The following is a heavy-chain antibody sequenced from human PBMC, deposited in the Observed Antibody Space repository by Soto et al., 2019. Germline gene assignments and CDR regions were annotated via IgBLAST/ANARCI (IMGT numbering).Heavy chain of an antibody. CDR2: INHSGST. J-gene: IGHJ5*02. CDR1: GGSFSGYY. Sequence: SETLSLTCAVYGGSFSGYYWSWIRQPPGKGLEWIGEINHSGSTNYNPSLKSRVTISVDTSKNQFSLKLSSVTAADTAVYYCARSYGDYVRLYDPWGQGTLVTVSS. V-gene: IGHV4-34*01. D-gene: IGHD4-17*01. CDR3: ARSYGDYVRLYDP.